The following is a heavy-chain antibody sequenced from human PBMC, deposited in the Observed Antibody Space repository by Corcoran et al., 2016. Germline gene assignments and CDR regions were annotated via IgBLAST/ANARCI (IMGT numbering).Heavy chain of an antibody. CDR3: ARGPLLLLPRTDKRNYFDY. J-gene: IGHJ4*02. V-gene: IGHV4-34*01. Sequence: QVQLQQWGAGLLKPSETLSLTCAVYGGSFSGYYWSWIRQPPEKGMEWIGEINHSGSTNYNPSLKSRVTISVDTSKNQFSLKLSSVTAADTAVYYCARGPLLLLPRTDKRNYFDYWGQGTVVTVSS. CDR1: GGSFSGYY. D-gene: IGHD3-3*01. CDR2: INHSGST.